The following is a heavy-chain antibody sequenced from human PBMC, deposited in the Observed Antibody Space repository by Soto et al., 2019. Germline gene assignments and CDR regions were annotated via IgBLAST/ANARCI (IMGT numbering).Heavy chain of an antibody. J-gene: IGHJ4*02. CDR1: GGSVSSGSYY. D-gene: IGHD1-26*01. CDR2: IYYSGTT. Sequence: SETLSLTCTVSGGSVSSGSYYWSWIRQPPGKGLEWIGYIYYSGTTNYNPSLRSRVTISVDTSKNQFSLKLSSVTAADTAVYYCARGSLVGATSFDYWGQGTLVTVSS. CDR3: ARGSLVGATSFDY. V-gene: IGHV4-61*01.